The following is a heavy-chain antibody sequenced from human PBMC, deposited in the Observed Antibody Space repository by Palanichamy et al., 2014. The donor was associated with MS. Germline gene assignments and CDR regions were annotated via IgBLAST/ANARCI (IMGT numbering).Heavy chain of an antibody. CDR2: INAGNGNT. D-gene: IGHD5-18*01. CDR1: GYTFTSYA. V-gene: IGHV1-3*01. J-gene: IGHJ6*02. Sequence: QVQLVQSGAEVKKPGASVKVSCKASGYTFTSYAMHWVRQAPGQRLEWMGWINAGNGNTKYSQKFQGRVTITRDTSASTAYMELSSLRSEDTAVYYCARVTAMVLDYYYGMDVWGQGTTVTVSS. CDR3: ARVTAMVLDYYYGMDV.